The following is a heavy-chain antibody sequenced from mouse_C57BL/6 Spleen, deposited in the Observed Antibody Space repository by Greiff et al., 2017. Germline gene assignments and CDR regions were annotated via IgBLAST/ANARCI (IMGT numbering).Heavy chain of an antibody. CDR1: GFSLTSYG. CDR3: AKLSHYYAMDY. J-gene: IGHJ4*01. V-gene: IGHV2-4*01. Sequence: QVQLKESGPGLVQPSQSLSITCTVSGFSLTSYGVHWVRQPPGKGLEWLGVIWSGGSTDYNAAFISRLSISKDNSKSQVFFKMNSLQADATAIYYCAKLSHYYAMDYWGQGTSVTVSS. CDR2: IWSGGST. D-gene: IGHD3-2*02.